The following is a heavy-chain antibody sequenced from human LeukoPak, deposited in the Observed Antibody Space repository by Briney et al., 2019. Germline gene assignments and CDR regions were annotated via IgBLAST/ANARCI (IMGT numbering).Heavy chain of an antibody. V-gene: IGHV3-48*03. CDR2: ISSSGSTI. J-gene: IGHJ4*02. CDR1: GFTFSSYE. D-gene: IGHD5-12*01. Sequence: GGSLRLSCAASGFTFSSYEMNWVRQAPGKGLEWVSYISSSGSTIYYADSVKGRFTISRDNAKNSLYLQMNSLGAEDTAVYYCARDLFSGYGWGQGTLVTVSS. CDR3: ARDLFSGYG.